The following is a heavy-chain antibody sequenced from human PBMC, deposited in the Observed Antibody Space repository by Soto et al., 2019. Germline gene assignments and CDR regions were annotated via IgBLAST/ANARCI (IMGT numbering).Heavy chain of an antibody. J-gene: IGHJ4*02. V-gene: IGHV5-51*01. Sequence: GESLKISWKGSGYNFASHWFGWVRQMPGKGLEWMGIILPADSYTTYSPSFQGQVTVSADQSISTVYLQWSSLKASDTAMYYCATLAGTGSYRDLYFDNWGQGTPVTVSS. CDR1: GYNFASHW. D-gene: IGHD1-26*01. CDR2: ILPADSYT. CDR3: ATLAGTGSYRDLYFDN.